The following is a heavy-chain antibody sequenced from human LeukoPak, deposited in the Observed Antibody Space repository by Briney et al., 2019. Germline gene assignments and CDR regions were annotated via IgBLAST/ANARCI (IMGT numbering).Heavy chain of an antibody. Sequence: SVKVSCKASGGTFSSYAISWVRQAPGQGLEWMGRIIPILGIANYAQNFQGRVTITADKSTSTAYMELSSLRSEDTAVYYCASNTAKEYYFDYWGQGTLVTVSS. J-gene: IGHJ4*02. CDR3: ASNTAKEYYFDY. CDR1: GGTFSSYA. D-gene: IGHD5-18*01. V-gene: IGHV1-69*04. CDR2: IIPILGIA.